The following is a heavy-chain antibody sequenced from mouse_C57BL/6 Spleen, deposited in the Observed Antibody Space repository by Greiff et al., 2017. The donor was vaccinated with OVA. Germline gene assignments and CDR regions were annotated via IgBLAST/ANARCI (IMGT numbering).Heavy chain of an antibody. CDR3: ASTVVSTRDWCAY. J-gene: IGHJ3*01. Sequence: QVQLQQSGAELARPGASVKMSCKASGYTFTSYTMHWVKQRPGQGLEWIGYINPSSGYTKYNQKFKDKATLTADKSSSTAYMQLSSLTSEDSAVYYCASTVVSTRDWCAYWGQGTLVTVSA. CDR2: INPSSGYT. D-gene: IGHD1-1*01. V-gene: IGHV1-4*01. CDR1: GYTFTSYT.